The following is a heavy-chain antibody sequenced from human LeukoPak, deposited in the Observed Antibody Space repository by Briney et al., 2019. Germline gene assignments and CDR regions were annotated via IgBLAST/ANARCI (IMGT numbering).Heavy chain of an antibody. CDR3: ASLSVDEAFDI. Sequence: GGSLRLSCAASGFTFSSYWMHWVRQAPGKGLEWVSSISSSSSYIYYADSVKGRFTISRDNAKNSLYLLMNSLRAEDTAVYYCASLSVDEAFDIWGQGTMVTVSS. CDR1: GFTFSSYW. D-gene: IGHD3-16*01. V-gene: IGHV3-21*01. CDR2: ISSSSSYI. J-gene: IGHJ3*02.